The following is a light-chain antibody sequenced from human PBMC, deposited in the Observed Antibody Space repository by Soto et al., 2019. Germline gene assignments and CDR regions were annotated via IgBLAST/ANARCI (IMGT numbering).Light chain of an antibody. Sequence: DIQMTESPSTLSASVGYRFTITCRASQTISDFLAWYQHKPGEAPKLLIYVASALPRGVPSRFSGSGSGTKFTLTIASLQPDDFATYYCQQYETFSGTFGPGTKVDIK. CDR3: QQYETFSGT. V-gene: IGKV1-5*01. CDR1: QTISDF. CDR2: VAS. J-gene: IGKJ1*01.